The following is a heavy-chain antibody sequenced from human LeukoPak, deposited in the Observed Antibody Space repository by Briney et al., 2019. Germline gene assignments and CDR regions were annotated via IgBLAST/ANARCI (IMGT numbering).Heavy chain of an antibody. CDR2: ISRTSGNI. CDR1: GFTFSTYR. Sequence: GGSLRLSCVGTGFTFSTYRMNWVRQAPGKGLEWVSSISRTSGNIYYADSVKGRFTISRDNAKNSLYLQMNSLRAEDTAVYYCATEFLGAVAETGDYWGQGTLVTVSS. J-gene: IGHJ4*02. D-gene: IGHD6-19*01. V-gene: IGHV3-21*01. CDR3: ATEFLGAVAETGDY.